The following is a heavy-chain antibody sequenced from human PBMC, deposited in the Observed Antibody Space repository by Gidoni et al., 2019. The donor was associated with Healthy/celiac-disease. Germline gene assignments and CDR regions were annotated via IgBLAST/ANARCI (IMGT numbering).Heavy chain of an antibody. J-gene: IGHJ6*02. CDR1: GLPFSSYW. V-gene: IGHV3-7*03. Sequence: EVQLVESGGGLVQPGGSLRLSCAASGLPFSSYWLSWVRQAPGKGLEWVANIKQDGSEKYYVDSVKGRFTISRDNAKNSLYLQMNSLRAEDTAVYYCASGYCSGGSCYQQYYYGMDVWGQGTTVTVSS. CDR3: ASGYCSGGSCYQQYYYGMDV. D-gene: IGHD2-15*01. CDR2: IKQDGSEK.